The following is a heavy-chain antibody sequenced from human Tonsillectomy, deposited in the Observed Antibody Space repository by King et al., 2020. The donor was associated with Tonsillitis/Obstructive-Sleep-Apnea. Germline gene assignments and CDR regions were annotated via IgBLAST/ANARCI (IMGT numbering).Heavy chain of an antibody. CDR3: AREGGSRYDLYYMDV. Sequence: VQLVESGAEVKKPGASVKVSCEAAGYTFTGYYMHWVRQAPGQGLEWMGRIDPNSGGTNYAQKFQGSVTMTRDTSISTAYMGLSRLRTDDTAVYYCAREGGSRYDLYYMDVWGKGTTVTVSS. V-gene: IGHV1-2*06. CDR1: GYTFTGYY. D-gene: IGHD3-3*01. CDR2: IDPNSGGT. J-gene: IGHJ6*03.